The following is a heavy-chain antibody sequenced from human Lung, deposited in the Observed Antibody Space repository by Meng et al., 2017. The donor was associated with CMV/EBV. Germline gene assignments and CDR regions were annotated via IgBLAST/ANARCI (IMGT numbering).Heavy chain of an antibody. Sequence: QMHVQRSGPVLVQPSRYLSPTCYITCGPTSCSNCWGWGRHPPGKGLEWIGEIYHSGSTNYNPSLKSRVTISVDKSKNQFSLKLSSVTAADTAVYYCASFPPPGKQWLVTDYWGQGTLVTVSS. CDR2: IYHSGST. V-gene: IGHV4-4*02. D-gene: IGHD6-19*01. J-gene: IGHJ4*02. CDR3: ASFPPPGKQWLVTDY. CDR1: CGPTSCSNC.